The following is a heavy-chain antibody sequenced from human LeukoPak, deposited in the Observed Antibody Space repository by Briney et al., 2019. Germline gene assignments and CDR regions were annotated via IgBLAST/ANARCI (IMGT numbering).Heavy chain of an antibody. J-gene: IGHJ4*02. V-gene: IGHV3-48*03. D-gene: IGHD1-26*01. Sequence: GGSLRLSCAASGFTFSSYEMNCVRQAPGKGLEWVSYISSSGSTIYYADSVKGRFTISRDNSKNTLYLQMNSLRAEDTALYYCAKDRVGAILYFVYWGQGTLVTVSS. CDR3: AKDRVGAILYFVY. CDR1: GFTFSSYE. CDR2: ISSSGSTI.